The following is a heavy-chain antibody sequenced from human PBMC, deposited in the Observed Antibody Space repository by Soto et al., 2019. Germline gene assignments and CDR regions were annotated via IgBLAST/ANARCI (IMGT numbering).Heavy chain of an antibody. V-gene: IGHV4-59*08. CDR3: ARLYGLAAFDF. J-gene: IGHJ3*01. CDR2: IYYSGST. D-gene: IGHD3-16*02. CDR1: AWSNRSYY. Sequence: TLSRTGTVCAWSNRSYYWSWNRQPPGKGLEWIGYIYYSGSTNYNPSLKNRVTISVDTSKHQFSLKLSSVHAADTAVYYCARLYGLAAFDFWAQGTMVTV.